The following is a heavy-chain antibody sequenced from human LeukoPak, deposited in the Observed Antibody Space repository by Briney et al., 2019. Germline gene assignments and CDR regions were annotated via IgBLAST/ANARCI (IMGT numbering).Heavy chain of an antibody. CDR1: GFTFSSYS. CDR2: ISSSSSTI. CDR3: ASVEGYYYDSSGSHDALDI. Sequence: GGSLRLSCAASGFTFSSYSMNWVRQAPGKGLEWVSYISSSSSTIYYADSVKGRFTISRDNAKNSLYLQMNSLRAEDTAVYYCASVEGYYYDSSGSHDALDIWGQGTMVTVSS. V-gene: IGHV3-48*04. J-gene: IGHJ3*02. D-gene: IGHD3-22*01.